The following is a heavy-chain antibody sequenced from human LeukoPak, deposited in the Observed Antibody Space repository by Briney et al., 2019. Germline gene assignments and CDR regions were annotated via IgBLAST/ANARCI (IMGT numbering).Heavy chain of an antibody. J-gene: IGHJ4*02. CDR2: ISDSGART. CDR3: AKAINSGWYSSDY. D-gene: IGHD6-19*01. Sequence: GGSLRLSCAASGFTFSTYAMNWVRQAPGKGLEWVSVISDSGARTSYADSVKGRFSISRDNSKSTSYLQLNSLRAEDTAVYYCAKAINSGWYSSDYWGQGTLVTVSS. CDR1: GFTFSTYA. V-gene: IGHV3-23*01.